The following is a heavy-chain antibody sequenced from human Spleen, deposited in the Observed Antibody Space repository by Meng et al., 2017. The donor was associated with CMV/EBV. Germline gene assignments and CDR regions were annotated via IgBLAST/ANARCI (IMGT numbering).Heavy chain of an antibody. Sequence: LSLTCAASGFSFSSYGMHWVRQAPGQGLEWVAFIRYDGSDKKYGDSVKGRFTISRDNAKNSLYLQMNSLRAEDTAVYYCAKIGRFSSSSGDYWGQGTLVTVSS. J-gene: IGHJ4*02. CDR1: GFSFSSYG. D-gene: IGHD6-6*01. CDR3: AKIGRFSSSSGDY. CDR2: IRYDGSDK. V-gene: IGHV3-30*02.